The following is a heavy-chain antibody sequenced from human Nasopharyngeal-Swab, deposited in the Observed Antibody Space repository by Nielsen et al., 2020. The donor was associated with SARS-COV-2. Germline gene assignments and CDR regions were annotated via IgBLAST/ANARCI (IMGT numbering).Heavy chain of an antibody. CDR3: ARVGGRTSPMGS. J-gene: IGHJ4*02. V-gene: IGHV3-7*01. CDR2: IKQDGSEK. D-gene: IGHD3-10*01. Sequence: GESLKISWVASGITFRDDWMRWGRQAPAKGLEWVASIKQDGSEKNYVDSVKGRFTISRDNAKNSLFLQMDSLRTEDTAFYYCARVGGRTSPMGSWGQGTLVTVSS. CDR1: GITFRDDW.